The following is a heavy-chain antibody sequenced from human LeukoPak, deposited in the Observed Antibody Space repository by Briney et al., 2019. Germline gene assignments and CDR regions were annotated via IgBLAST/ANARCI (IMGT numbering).Heavy chain of an antibody. CDR3: ARLNSSGYYLYLSFDY. CDR1: GGSISSSSYY. V-gene: IGHV4-39*01. Sequence: SETPSLTCTVSGGSISSSSYYWGWIRQPPGKGLEWIGSIYYSGSTYYNPSLKSRVTISVDTSKNQFSLKLSSVTAADTAVYYCARLNSSGYYLYLSFDYWGQGTLVTVSS. CDR2: IYYSGST. D-gene: IGHD3-22*01. J-gene: IGHJ4*02.